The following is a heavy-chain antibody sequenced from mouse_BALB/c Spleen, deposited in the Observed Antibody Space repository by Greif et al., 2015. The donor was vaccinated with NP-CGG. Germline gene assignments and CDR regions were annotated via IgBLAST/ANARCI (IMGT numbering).Heavy chain of an antibody. CDR1: GFTFSSYA. D-gene: IGHD2-4*01. V-gene: IGHV5-6-5*01. CDR2: ISSGGST. Sequence: EVMLVESGGGLVKPGGSLKLSCAASGFTFSSYAMSWVRQTPEKRLEWVASISSGGSTYYPDSVKGRFTISRDNARNILYLQMSSLRSEDTAMYYCAREGYDYEGYYSDYWGQGTTLTVSP. J-gene: IGHJ2*01. CDR3: AREGYDYEGYYSDY.